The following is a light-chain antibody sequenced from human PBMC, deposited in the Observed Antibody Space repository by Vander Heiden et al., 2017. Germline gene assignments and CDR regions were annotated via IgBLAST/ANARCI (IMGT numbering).Light chain of an antibody. CDR1: QNINNN. J-gene: IGKJ4*01. V-gene: IGKV3-15*01. CDR3: QQYKSWPPLT. Sequence: EIVMTQSPGTLSVSPGERATLSCRASQNINNNLAWYQQKPGQAPRLLIYRASTRATDIPARFSGTGSGTEFALTISSLQSEDFAVYFCQQYKSWPPLTFGGGTKVEI. CDR2: RAS.